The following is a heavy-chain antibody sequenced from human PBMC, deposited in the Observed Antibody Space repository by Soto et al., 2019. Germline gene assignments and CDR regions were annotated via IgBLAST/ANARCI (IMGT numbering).Heavy chain of an antibody. CDR2: IRNKVNNYAT. D-gene: IGHD1-1*01. V-gene: IGHV3-73*01. CDR1: GFTFSGSA. Sequence: GGSLRLSCAASGFTFSGSAVHWVRQASGRGLEWVGRIRNKVNNYATAYAASVKGRFTISRDDSKNTAYVQMNSLKGEDTAVYYCTRLNDNGPSGLDYWGQGTLVTVSS. CDR3: TRLNDNGPSGLDY. J-gene: IGHJ4*02.